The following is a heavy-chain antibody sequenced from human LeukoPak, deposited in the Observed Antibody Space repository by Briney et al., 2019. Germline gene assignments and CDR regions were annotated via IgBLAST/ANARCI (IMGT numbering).Heavy chain of an antibody. CDR2: IYSSGST. CDR3: ADSSRGAWYFDL. V-gene: IGHV3-53*01. Sequence: PGGSLRLSCAASGFTVSSNYMSWVRQAPGKGLEWVSVIYSSGSTYYADSVKGRFAISRDNSKNTLYLQMNSLRAEDTAVYYCADSSRGAWYFDLWGRGTLVTVSS. D-gene: IGHD3-22*01. J-gene: IGHJ2*01. CDR1: GFTVSSNY.